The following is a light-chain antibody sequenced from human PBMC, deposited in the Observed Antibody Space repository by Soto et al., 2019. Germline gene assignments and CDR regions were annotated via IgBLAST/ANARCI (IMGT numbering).Light chain of an antibody. CDR2: AAS. CDR1: QGISSY. V-gene: IGKV1-8*01. Sequence: AIRMTQSPSSLSASTLDRFTITCRASQGISSYLAWYQQKPGKAPKLLIYAASTLQSGVPSRFSGSGSGTDFTLTISCLQSEDFATYYCQQYYTYPLTFGGGTKVDIK. CDR3: QQYYTYPLT. J-gene: IGKJ4*01.